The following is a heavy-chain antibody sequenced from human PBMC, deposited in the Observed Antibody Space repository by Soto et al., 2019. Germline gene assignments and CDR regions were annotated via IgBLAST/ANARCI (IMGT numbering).Heavy chain of an antibody. CDR2: INHSGST. V-gene: IGHV4-34*01. Sequence: PSETLSLTCAVYGGSFSGYYWSWIRQPPGKGLEWIGEINHSGSTNYNPSLKSRVTISVDTSKNQFSLKLSSVTAADTAVYYCARVSGSQLHDALDIWGQGTMVTVSS. CDR3: ARVSGSQLHDALDI. J-gene: IGHJ3*02. D-gene: IGHD1-26*01. CDR1: GGSFSGYY.